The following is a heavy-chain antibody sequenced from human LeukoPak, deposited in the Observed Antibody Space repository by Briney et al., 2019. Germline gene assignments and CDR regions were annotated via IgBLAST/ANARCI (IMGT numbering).Heavy chain of an antibody. J-gene: IGHJ4*02. D-gene: IGHD3-22*01. Sequence: ASVKVSCKASGYTFTDYYMHWVRQAPGQGLEWMGWINPNSGGTNYAQKFQDRVTMTRDTSISTAYMELSRLRSDDTAVYYCATSYDNSGYYYWDYWGQGTLVTVSS. V-gene: IGHV1-2*02. CDR2: INPNSGGT. CDR1: GYTFTDYY. CDR3: ATSYDNSGYYYWDY.